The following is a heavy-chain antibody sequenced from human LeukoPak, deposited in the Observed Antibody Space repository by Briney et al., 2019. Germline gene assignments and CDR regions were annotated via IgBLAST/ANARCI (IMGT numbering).Heavy chain of an antibody. CDR2: INSRGDTI. J-gene: IGHJ6*03. CDR3: ARENTRSAYYNLHV. CDR1: GFTFSRHE. V-gene: IGHV3-48*03. Sequence: GGSLRLSCGASGFTFSRHEMNWVRQAPGKGLEWVSYINSRGDTIYYADSVKGRFTISRDNARSSLFLQMNSLTAEDTAVYYCARENTRSAYYNLHVWGQGTTVIVSS. D-gene: IGHD1-26*01.